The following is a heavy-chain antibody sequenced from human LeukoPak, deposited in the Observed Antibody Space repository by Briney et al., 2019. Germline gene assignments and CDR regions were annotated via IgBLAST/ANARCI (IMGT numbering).Heavy chain of an antibody. J-gene: IGHJ4*02. CDR3: ARDSVLAALLD. V-gene: IGHV3-30*04. CDR1: GFTFSSYA. CDR2: ISYDGSNK. D-gene: IGHD6-6*01. Sequence: PGGSLRLSCAASGFTFSSYAMHWVRQAPGKGLEWVAVISYDGSNKYYADSVKGRFTISRDNSKNTLYLQMNSLRAEDTAVYYCARDSVLAALLDWGQGTLVTVSS.